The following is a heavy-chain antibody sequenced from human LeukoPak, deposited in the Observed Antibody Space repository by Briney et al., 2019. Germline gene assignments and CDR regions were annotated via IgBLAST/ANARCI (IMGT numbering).Heavy chain of an antibody. V-gene: IGHV4-59*08. CDR1: GGSISSYY. CDR2: IYYSGST. J-gene: IGHJ5*02. D-gene: IGHD3-22*01. CDR3: ARLFYYDSSGYPNWFDP. Sequence: SETLSLTCTVSGGSISSYYWSWIRQPPGKGLEWIGYIYYSGSTNYNPSLKSRVTISVDTSKNQFSLKLSSVTAADTAVYYCARLFYYDSSGYPNWFDPWGQGTLVTVSP.